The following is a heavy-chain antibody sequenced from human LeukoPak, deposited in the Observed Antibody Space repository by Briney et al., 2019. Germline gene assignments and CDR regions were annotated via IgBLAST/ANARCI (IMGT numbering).Heavy chain of an antibody. CDR3: ARGRYCSSTSCHEPIWFDP. D-gene: IGHD2-2*01. Sequence: ASVTVSCKASGYTFTSYDINWVRQATGQGLEWMGWMNPNSGNTGYAQKFQGRVTMTRNTSISTTYMELSSLRSEDTAVYYCARGRYCSSTSCHEPIWFDPWGQGTLVTVSS. CDR2: MNPNSGNT. V-gene: IGHV1-8*01. CDR1: GYTFTSYD. J-gene: IGHJ5*02.